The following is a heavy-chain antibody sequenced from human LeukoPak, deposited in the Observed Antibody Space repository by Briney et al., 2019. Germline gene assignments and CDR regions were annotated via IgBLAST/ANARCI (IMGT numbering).Heavy chain of an antibody. D-gene: IGHD2-15*01. CDR1: GFTFDDYA. V-gene: IGHV3-9*01. Sequence: PGGSLRLSCAASGFTFDDYAMHWVRQAPGKGLEWVSGISWNSGSIGYADSVKGRFTISRDNAKNSLYLQMNSLRAEDTASYYCAKDMAAYCSGGSCYGMDVWGQGTTVTVSS. CDR2: ISWNSGSI. J-gene: IGHJ6*02. CDR3: AKDMAAYCSGGSCYGMDV.